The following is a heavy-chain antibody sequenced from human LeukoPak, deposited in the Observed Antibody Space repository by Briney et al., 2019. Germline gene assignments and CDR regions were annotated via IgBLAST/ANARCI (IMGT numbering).Heavy chain of an antibody. Sequence: ESGPTLLNPTQTLTLSCTFSGFSLSTSGMCVSWIRQPPGKALEWLARIAWNDDKYYSTSLKTSLSITKNTTKSPVVLTMTHMNPVDTATYSCAHYTSGSSFVLDYWGQGTLLTVSS. CDR3: AHYTSGSSFVLDY. CDR2: IAWNDDK. V-gene: IGHV2-70*12. D-gene: IGHD6-13*01. J-gene: IGHJ4*02. CDR1: GFSLSTSGMC.